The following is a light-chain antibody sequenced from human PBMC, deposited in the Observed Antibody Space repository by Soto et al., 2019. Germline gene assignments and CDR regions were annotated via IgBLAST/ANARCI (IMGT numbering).Light chain of an antibody. Sequence: EIVMTQSPATLSVSPGGSATLSCRASQHVSSNFAWYRQKPGQAPTLLIYRASTRATGIPARFSDSGSGTEFTHTISSLQSEDFAVYYCQQYNNWPYTFGQGTKLEIK. CDR3: QQYNNWPYT. CDR1: QHVSSN. CDR2: RAS. J-gene: IGKJ2*01. V-gene: IGKV3-15*01.